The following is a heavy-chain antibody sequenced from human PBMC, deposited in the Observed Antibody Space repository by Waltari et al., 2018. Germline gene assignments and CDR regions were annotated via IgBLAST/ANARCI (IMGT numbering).Heavy chain of an antibody. Sequence: FTFDDYAMHWVRQAPGKGLEWVSGISWNSGSIGYADSVKGRFTISRDNAKNSLYLQMNSLRAEDMALYYCAKLPGSSSWYYGHAFDIWGQGTMVTVSS. V-gene: IGHV3-9*03. CDR3: AKLPGSSSWYYGHAFDI. CDR2: ISWNSGSI. D-gene: IGHD6-13*01. CDR1: FTFDDYA. J-gene: IGHJ3*02.